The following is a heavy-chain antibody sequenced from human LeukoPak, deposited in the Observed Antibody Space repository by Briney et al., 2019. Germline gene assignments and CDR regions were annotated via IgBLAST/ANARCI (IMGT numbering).Heavy chain of an antibody. CDR2: IYYSGST. Sequence: SETLSLTCTVSGGSISSSSYYWGWIRQPPGKGLEWIGSIYYSGSTYYNPSLKSRVTISVDTSKNQFSLKLSSVTAADTAVYYCAGVAWPPFFRFDPWGQGTLVTVSS. V-gene: IGHV4-39*07. CDR1: GGSISSSSYY. J-gene: IGHJ5*02. CDR3: AGVAWPPFFRFDP.